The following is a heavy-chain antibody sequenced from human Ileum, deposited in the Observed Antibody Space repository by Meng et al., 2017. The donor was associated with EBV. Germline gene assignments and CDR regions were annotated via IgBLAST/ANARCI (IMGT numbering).Heavy chain of an antibody. CDR1: GGSISNENDY. J-gene: IGHJ4*02. D-gene: IGHD6-19*01. V-gene: IGHV4-39*07. Sequence: QLQLQESGPGLVKPSETLSLTCPVAGGSISNENDYWGWIRQPPGKGLEWIGSMYYSGSTYYNPSLKSRVTMSLDTSKNQFSLQLTSVTAADTALYYCATRVAAVKYYFDYWGQGTLVTVSS. CDR3: ATRVAAVKYYFDY. CDR2: MYYSGST.